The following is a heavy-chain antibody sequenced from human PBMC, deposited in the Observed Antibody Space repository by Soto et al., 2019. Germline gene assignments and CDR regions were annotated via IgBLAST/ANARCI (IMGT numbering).Heavy chain of an antibody. CDR3: ARDRREYYGSGAREQCFDY. V-gene: IGHV1-18*01. CDR2: ISAYNGNT. J-gene: IGHJ4*02. Sequence: QVQLVQSGAEVKKPGASVKVSCKASGYTFTSYGISWVRQAPGQGLEWMGWISAYNGNTNYAQKLQGRVTMTTDTSTRTANMERRSLRSDDTAVYYCARDRREYYGSGAREQCFDYWGQGTLVTVSS. D-gene: IGHD3-10*01. CDR1: GYTFTSYG.